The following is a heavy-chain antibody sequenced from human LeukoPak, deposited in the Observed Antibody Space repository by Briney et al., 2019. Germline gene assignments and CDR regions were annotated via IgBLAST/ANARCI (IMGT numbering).Heavy chain of an antibody. J-gene: IGHJ3*02. Sequence: SGPTLVNPTETLTLTCTVSGFSFSNARMGVSWIRQPPGKALECLEHIFSNDEKSYSTSLKSRLTISKDTSKSQVVLTMTNMDPVDTATYYCARMLGIRGAFDIWGQGTMVTVSS. V-gene: IGHV2-26*01. CDR2: IFSNDEK. CDR3: ARMLGIRGAFDI. CDR1: GFSFSNARMG. D-gene: IGHD7-27*01.